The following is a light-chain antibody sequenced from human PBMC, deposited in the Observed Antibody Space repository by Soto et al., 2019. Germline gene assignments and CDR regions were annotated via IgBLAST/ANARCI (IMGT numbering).Light chain of an antibody. CDR1: QSVSSG. V-gene: IGKV3-20*01. J-gene: IGKJ1*01. CDR2: GAS. CDR3: QQYGSSPGP. Sequence: KQSAAAVSVSPRERATLSCRASQSVSSGLAWYQQKPGQAPRLLIYGASSRATGIPDRFSGSGSGTDFTLTISRLEPEDFALYYCQQYGSSPGPFGQ.